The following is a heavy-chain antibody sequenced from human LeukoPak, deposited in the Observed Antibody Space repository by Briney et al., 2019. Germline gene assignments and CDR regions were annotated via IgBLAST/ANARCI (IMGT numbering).Heavy chain of an antibody. CDR3: ARHDHYYDSSGYYYWFDP. V-gene: IGHV4-4*02. J-gene: IGHJ5*02. D-gene: IGHD3-22*01. Sequence: PSETLSLTCAVSGGSISSSNWWSWVRQPPGKGLEWIGEIYHSGSTNYNPSLKSRVTISVDTSKNQFSLKLSSVTAADTAVYYCARHDHYYDSSGYYYWFDPWGQGTLVTVSS. CDR1: GGSISSSNW. CDR2: IYHSGST.